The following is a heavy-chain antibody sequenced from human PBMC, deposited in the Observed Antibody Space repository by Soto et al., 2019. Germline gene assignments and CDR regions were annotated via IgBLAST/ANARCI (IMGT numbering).Heavy chain of an antibody. CDR1: GFTFSSYW. Sequence: PGGSLRLSCAASGFTFSSYWMSWVRQAPGKGLEWVANIKQDGSEKYYVDSVKGRFTISRDSAKNSLYLQMNSLRAEDTAVYYCASGYSSSWYTTDYYYGMDVWGQGTKVTVYS. CDR2: IKQDGSEK. J-gene: IGHJ6*02. V-gene: IGHV3-7*03. CDR3: ASGYSSSWYTTDYYYGMDV. D-gene: IGHD6-13*01.